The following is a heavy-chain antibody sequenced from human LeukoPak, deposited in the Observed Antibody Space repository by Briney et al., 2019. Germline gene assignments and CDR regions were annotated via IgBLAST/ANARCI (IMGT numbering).Heavy chain of an antibody. V-gene: IGHV4-59*01. J-gene: IGHJ3*02. D-gene: IGHD5-18*01. CDR3: AREVGWTAMGAFDI. CDR1: GGSISSYY. Sequence: PSETLSLTCTVSGGSISSYYWSWIRQPPGKGLEWIGYIYYSGSTNYNPSLKSRVTISVDTSKNQFSLKLSSVTAADTAVYYCAREVGWTAMGAFDIWGQGTMVTVSS. CDR2: IYYSGST.